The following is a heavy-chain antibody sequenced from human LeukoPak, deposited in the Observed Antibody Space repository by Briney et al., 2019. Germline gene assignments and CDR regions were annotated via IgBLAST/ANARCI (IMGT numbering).Heavy chain of an antibody. CDR1: GYSFTSYW. V-gene: IGHV5-51*01. CDR3: ARLPGIAAADTIYFDY. J-gene: IGHJ4*02. Sequence: GESLKISCKGSGYSFTSYWIGWVRQMSGKGLEWMGIIYPGDSDTRYSPSFQGQVTISADKSISTAYLQWSSLKASDTAMYYCARLPGIAAADTIYFDYWGQGTLVTVSS. CDR2: IYPGDSDT. D-gene: IGHD6-13*01.